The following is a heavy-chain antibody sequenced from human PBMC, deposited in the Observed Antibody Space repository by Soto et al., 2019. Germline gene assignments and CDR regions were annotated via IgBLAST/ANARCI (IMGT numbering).Heavy chain of an antibody. CDR3: ARDRGSGWLTFDD. CDR2: IYYSGST. V-gene: IGHV4-59*01. D-gene: IGHD6-19*01. J-gene: IGHJ4*02. Sequence: PSETLSLTCTVSGGSISSYYRSWIRQPPGKGLEWIGYIYYSGSTNYNPSLKSRVTISVDTSKNQFSLKLTSVTAADTAVYYCARDRGSGWLTFDDWGQGTLVTVSS. CDR1: GGSISSYY.